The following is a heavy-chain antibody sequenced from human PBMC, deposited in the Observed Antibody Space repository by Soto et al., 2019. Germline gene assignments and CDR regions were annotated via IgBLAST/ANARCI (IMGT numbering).Heavy chain of an antibody. CDR1: GFTFSSYA. CDR3: AKDVHYDIVTGIEYFDH. CDR2: ISGTGRVT. D-gene: IGHD3-9*01. V-gene: IGHV3-23*01. Sequence: EVQLLESGGGLVQPGGSLKISCAVSGFTFSSYAMSRVRQAPGKGLEWVSGISGTGRVTNYAESVKGRFTISRDNPKNTLYLEMKSLRVEDTAVYYCAKDVHYDIVTGIEYFDHWGQGTLVTVSS. J-gene: IGHJ1*01.